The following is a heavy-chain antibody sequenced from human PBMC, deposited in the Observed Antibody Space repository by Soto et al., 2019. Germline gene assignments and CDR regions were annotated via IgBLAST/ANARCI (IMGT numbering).Heavy chain of an antibody. CDR1: GGSISSSSYY. Sequence: SETLSLTCTVSGGSISSSSYYWGWIRQPPGKGLEWIGSIYYSGSTYYNPSLKSRVTISVDTSKNQFSLKLSSVTAADTAVYYCARLYNWNDEYYFDYWGQGTLVTVSS. V-gene: IGHV4-39*01. J-gene: IGHJ4*02. D-gene: IGHD1-20*01. CDR2: IYYSGST. CDR3: ARLYNWNDEYYFDY.